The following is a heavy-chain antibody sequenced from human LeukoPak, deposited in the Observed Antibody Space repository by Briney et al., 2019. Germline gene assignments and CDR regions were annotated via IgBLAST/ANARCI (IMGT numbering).Heavy chain of an antibody. Sequence: SETLSLTCTVSGGSISSYYWSWIRQPPGKGLEWIGYIYYSGYTNYNPSLKSRVTISVDTSKNQFSLKLSSVTAADTAVYYCASYPDYYDSSGYPLDAFDIWGQGTMVTVSS. J-gene: IGHJ3*02. CDR1: GGSISSYY. D-gene: IGHD3-22*01. CDR3: ASYPDYYDSSGYPLDAFDI. CDR2: IYYSGYT. V-gene: IGHV4-59*08.